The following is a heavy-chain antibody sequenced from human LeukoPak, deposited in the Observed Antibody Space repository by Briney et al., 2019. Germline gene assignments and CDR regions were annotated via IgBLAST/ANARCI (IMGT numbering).Heavy chain of an antibody. D-gene: IGHD3-10*01. V-gene: IGHV3-23*01. CDR1: GFTFSSYA. J-gene: IGHJ3*02. CDR3: AKAQGMVRGVIDAFDI. Sequence: GGSLRLSCAASGFTFSSYAMSWVRQARGKGLEWVSAISGSGGSTYYADAVKGRFPISRDNSKNTLYLQMNSLRAEDTAVYYCAKAQGMVRGVIDAFDIWGQGTMVTVSS. CDR2: ISGSGGST.